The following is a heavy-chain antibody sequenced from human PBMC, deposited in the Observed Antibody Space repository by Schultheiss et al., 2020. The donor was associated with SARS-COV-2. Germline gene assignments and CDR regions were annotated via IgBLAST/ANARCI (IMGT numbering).Heavy chain of an antibody. D-gene: IGHD1-7*01. Sequence: SETLSLTCAVSGDSISNTNWWTWVRQPPGKGLEWIGEIDHRGTTTYNPSLMNRVTMSIDKSNNHFSLNLKSVTAADTAIYYCARGNYVFNWFAPWGRGMLVTVSS. V-gene: IGHV4-4*02. CDR2: IDHRGTT. CDR1: GDSISNTNW. CDR3: ARGNYVFNWFAP. J-gene: IGHJ5*02.